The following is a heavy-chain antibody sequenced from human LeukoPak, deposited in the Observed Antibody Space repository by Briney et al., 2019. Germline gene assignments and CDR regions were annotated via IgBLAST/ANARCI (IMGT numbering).Heavy chain of an antibody. CDR2: IYTSGGT. J-gene: IGHJ6*03. Sequence: SETLSLTCTVSGGSISSGSYYWSWIRQPAGKGLEWIGHIYTSGGTNYNPSLKSRVTISVDTSKNQFSLKLSSVTAADTAVYYCARRFGLVVTASHYYYYYMDVWGKGTTVTVSS. CDR1: GGSISSGSYY. V-gene: IGHV4-61*09. D-gene: IGHD2-21*02. CDR3: ARRFGLVVTASHYYYYYMDV.